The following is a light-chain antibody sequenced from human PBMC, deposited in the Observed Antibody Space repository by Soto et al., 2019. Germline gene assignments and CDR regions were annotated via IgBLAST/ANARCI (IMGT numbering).Light chain of an antibody. J-gene: IGLJ1*01. CDR1: SSNIGSNT. CDR2: SNN. Sequence: QSVLTQPPSASGTPGQWVTTSCSGSSSNIGSNTVNWYQHLPGTAPKLLIHSNNQRPSGVPDRFSGSKSGTSASLAISGLQSEEEADYYCAAWDGSLYGGVFGTGTKVTVL. V-gene: IGLV1-44*01. CDR3: AAWDGSLYGGV.